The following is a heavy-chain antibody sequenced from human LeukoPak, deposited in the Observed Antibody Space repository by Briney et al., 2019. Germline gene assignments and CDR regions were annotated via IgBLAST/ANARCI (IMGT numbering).Heavy chain of an antibody. CDR1: GYTFTSYD. D-gene: IGHD6-19*01. CDR3: ARDRYSSGFDL. Sequence: ASVKVSCKASGYTFTSYDINWVRQATGQRLEWMGWINPNSGGTNYAQKFQGRVTMTRDTSISTAYMELSRLRSDDTAVYYCARDRYSSGFDLWGRGTLVTVSS. CDR2: INPNSGGT. V-gene: IGHV1-2*02. J-gene: IGHJ2*01.